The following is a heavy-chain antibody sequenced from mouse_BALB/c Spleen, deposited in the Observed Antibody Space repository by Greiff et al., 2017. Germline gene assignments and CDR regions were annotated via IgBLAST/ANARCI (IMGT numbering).Heavy chain of an antibody. J-gene: IGHJ4*01. CDR2: IDPANGNT. CDR1: GFNIKDIY. Sequence: VQLQQSGAELVKPGASVKLSCTASGFNIKDIYMHWVKQRPEQGLEWIGRIDPANGNTKYDPKFQGKATITADTSSNTAYLQLSSLTSEDTAVYYCARTQYYAMDYWGQGTSVTVSS. V-gene: IGHV14-3*02. CDR3: ARTQYYAMDY.